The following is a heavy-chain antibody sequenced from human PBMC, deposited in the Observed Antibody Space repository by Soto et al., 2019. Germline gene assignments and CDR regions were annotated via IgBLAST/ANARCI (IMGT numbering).Heavy chain of an antibody. CDR2: IIPIFGTA. J-gene: IGHJ6*04. Sequence: ASVKVSCKASGGTFSSYAISWVRQAPGQGLEWMGGIIPIFGTANYAQKFQGRVTITADESTSTAYMELSSLRSEDTAVYYCARSTAGTDYYYGMDVWGEGPPVTVSS. CDR1: GGTFSSYA. V-gene: IGHV1-69*13. D-gene: IGHD6-13*01. CDR3: ARSTAGTDYYYGMDV.